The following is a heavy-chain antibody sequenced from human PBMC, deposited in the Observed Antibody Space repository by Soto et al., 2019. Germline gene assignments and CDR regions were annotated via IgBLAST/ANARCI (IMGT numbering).Heavy chain of an antibody. CDR3: ARDPWAADY. J-gene: IGHJ4*02. Sequence: EVQLVESGGGLVQPGGSLRLSCAASGFTVSTKYMSWVRQAPGKGLEWVSVIYCGGSTFYADSGRGIFTISRDNSKNTVNLQMNSLRAEDTAVYYCARDPWAADYWGQGTLVTVSS. CDR1: GFTVSTKY. V-gene: IGHV3-66*01. D-gene: IGHD3-16*01. CDR2: IYCGGST.